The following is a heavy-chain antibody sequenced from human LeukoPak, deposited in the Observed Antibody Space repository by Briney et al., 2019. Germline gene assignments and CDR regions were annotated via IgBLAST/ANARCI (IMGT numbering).Heavy chain of an antibody. CDR3: AREGSYPGCYYYYMDV. CDR2: ITNSGTV. D-gene: IGHD1-26*01. CDR1: GFTFSSYG. J-gene: IGHJ6*03. Sequence: GGSLRLSCAASGFTFSSYGMNWVRQAPGRGLEWISYITNSGTVYYPDSVKGRFTVSRDNAKNSLSLQMNSLRAEDTAVYHCAREGSYPGCYYYYMDVWGKGTTVTVSS. V-gene: IGHV3-48*01.